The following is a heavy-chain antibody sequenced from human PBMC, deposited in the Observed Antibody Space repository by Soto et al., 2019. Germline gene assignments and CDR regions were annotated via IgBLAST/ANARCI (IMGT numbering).Heavy chain of an antibody. Sequence: EVQLVESGGGLVQPGGSLRLSCAASGFTFSDHYMEWVRQAPGKGLEWVGRTRNKANSYTTEYAASVKGRFTISRDDSKNSLYLQMNSLKTEDTAVYYCARYGYDSSGYFHPYWGQGTLVTVSS. J-gene: IGHJ4*02. CDR1: GFTFSDHY. CDR3: ARYGYDSSGYFHPY. V-gene: IGHV3-72*01. CDR2: TRNKANSYTT. D-gene: IGHD3-22*01.